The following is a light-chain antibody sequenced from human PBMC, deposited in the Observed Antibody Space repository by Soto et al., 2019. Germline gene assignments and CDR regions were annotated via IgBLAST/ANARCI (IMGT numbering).Light chain of an antibody. V-gene: IGKV3-15*01. J-gene: IGKJ3*01. Sequence: EIVMTQSPGTRSVSPGERATLSCRASQSVRSNLAWYQQKPGQAPSPLIYEASTRATGIPARFSGSGSGTEFTLTISSLQSEDFAVYHCQQYNNWPPFTFGPGPRVDIK. CDR3: QQYNNWPPFT. CDR2: EAS. CDR1: QSVRSN.